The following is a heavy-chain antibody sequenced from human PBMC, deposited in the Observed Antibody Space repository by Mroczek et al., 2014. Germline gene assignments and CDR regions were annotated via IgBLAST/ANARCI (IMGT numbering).Heavy chain of an antibody. CDR2: IYYSGST. J-gene: IGHJ5*02. D-gene: IGHD2-8*01. V-gene: IGHV4-31*03. CDR1: GGSISSGGYY. Sequence: QVQLVQSGPGLVKPSQTLSLTCTVSGGSISSGGYYWSWIRQHPGKGLEWIGYIYYSGSTYYNPSLKSRVTISVDTSKNQFSLKLSSVTAADTAVYYCASSNRAYCTNGVCRVNWFDPWGQGTPGHRLL. CDR3: ASSNRAYCTNGVCRVNWFDP.